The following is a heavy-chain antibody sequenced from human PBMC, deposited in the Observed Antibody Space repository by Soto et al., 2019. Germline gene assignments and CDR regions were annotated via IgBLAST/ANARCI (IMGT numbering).Heavy chain of an antibody. Sequence: SQTLSLTCAISGDSVSSNSAAWNWIRQSTSRGVEWLGRTYYRSKWYNDYAVSVKSRITINPDTSKNQFSLQLNSVTPEDTAVYYCARIIIFGPRDYYYSYGMDVWGQGTTVT. CDR1: GDSVSSNSAA. J-gene: IGHJ6*02. CDR2: TYYRSKWYN. V-gene: IGHV6-1*01. CDR3: ARIIIFGPRDYYYSYGMDV. D-gene: IGHD3-3*01.